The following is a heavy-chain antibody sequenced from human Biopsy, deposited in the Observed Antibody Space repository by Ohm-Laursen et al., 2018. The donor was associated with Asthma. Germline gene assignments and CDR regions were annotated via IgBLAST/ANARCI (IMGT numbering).Heavy chain of an antibody. CDR2: IIPIFGTA. Sequence: GATVKISCNASGYTFTSYYMHWVRQAPGQGLEWMGGIIPIFGTANYAQKFQGRVTITADESTSTAYMELSSLRSEDTAVYYCARHPYVDGSDNYYYRGNDYYLGMDVWGQGTTVTVSS. CDR1: GYTFTSYY. CDR3: ARHPYVDGSDNYYYRGNDYYLGMDV. J-gene: IGHJ6*02. V-gene: IGHV1-69*13. D-gene: IGHD3-10*01.